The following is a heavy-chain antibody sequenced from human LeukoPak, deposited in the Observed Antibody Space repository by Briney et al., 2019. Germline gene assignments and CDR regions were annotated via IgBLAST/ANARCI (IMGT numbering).Heavy chain of an antibody. Sequence: GGSLRLSCAASGFTFSSYGMHWVRQAPGKGLEWVAFIRYDGSNKYYADSVKGRFTISRDNSKNTLYLQMNSLRAEDTAVYYCASHALSRDGYNFIDYWGQGTLVTVSS. CDR1: GFTFSSYG. CDR2: IRYDGSNK. J-gene: IGHJ4*02. D-gene: IGHD5-24*01. V-gene: IGHV3-30*02. CDR3: ASHALSRDGYNFIDY.